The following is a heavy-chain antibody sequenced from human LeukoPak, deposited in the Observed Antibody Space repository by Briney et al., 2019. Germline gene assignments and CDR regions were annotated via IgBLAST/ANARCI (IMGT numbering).Heavy chain of an antibody. CDR1: GGSISSYY. D-gene: IGHD3-16*01. Sequence: PSETLSLTCTVSGGSISSYYWSWIRQPPGKGLEWIGYIYYSGSTNYNPSLKSRVTISVDTSKNQFSLKLSSVTAADTAVYYCARTGGESNGGVYFDYWGQGTLVTVSS. V-gene: IGHV4-59*01. CDR3: ARTGGESNGGVYFDY. CDR2: IYYSGST. J-gene: IGHJ4*02.